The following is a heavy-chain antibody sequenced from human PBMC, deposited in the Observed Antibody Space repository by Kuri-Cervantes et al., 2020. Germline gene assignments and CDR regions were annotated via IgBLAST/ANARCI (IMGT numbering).Heavy chain of an antibody. V-gene: IGHV3-30*04. CDR2: ISYDGRNK. CDR1: GFTFSNYV. J-gene: IGHJ6*02. Sequence: GGSLRLSCADSGFTFSNYVMHWVRQAAGKGLEWVAVISYDGRNKYYAGSVKGRFTISRDNSKNTLYLQMNSLRAEDTAVYYCAKDLVVGLRYFDWLRPTSYYYYGMDVWGQGTTVTVSS. CDR3: AKDLVVGLRYFDWLRPTSYYYYGMDV. D-gene: IGHD3-9*01.